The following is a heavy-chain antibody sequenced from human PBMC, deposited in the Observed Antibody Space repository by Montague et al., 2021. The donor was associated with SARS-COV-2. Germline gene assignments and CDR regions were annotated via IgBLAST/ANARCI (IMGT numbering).Heavy chain of an antibody. J-gene: IGHJ5*02. CDR1: GGSISSSSYY. V-gene: IGHV4-39*01. Sequence: SETLSLTCTVSGGSISSSSYYWGWIRQPPGKGLEWIGSIYYSGSTYYNPSLKSRVTISVDTSKNQFSLKLSSVTAADTAVYYCAGRGRISMVRLNWFDPRGQGTLVTVSS. CDR3: AGRGRISMVRLNWFDP. D-gene: IGHD3-10*01. CDR2: IYYSGST.